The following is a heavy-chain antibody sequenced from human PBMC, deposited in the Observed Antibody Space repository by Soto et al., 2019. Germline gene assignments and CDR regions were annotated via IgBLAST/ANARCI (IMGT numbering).Heavy chain of an antibody. J-gene: IGHJ5*02. V-gene: IGHV1-2*02. Sequence: SVKVSCKASGYTFTGYFIHWVRQAPGQGLEWMGYINPNGGATKYAPRFQGRVTMTSDTSIRTAYMDLSNLTSDDTAVYYCATGGCTILAPLPWSPGTLVTVSS. CDR2: INPNGGAT. CDR3: ATGGCTILAPLP. D-gene: IGHD3-3*01. CDR1: GYTFTGYF.